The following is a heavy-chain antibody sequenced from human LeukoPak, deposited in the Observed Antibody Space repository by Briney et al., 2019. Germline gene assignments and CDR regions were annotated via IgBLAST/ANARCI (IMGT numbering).Heavy chain of an antibody. J-gene: IGHJ6*03. D-gene: IGHD3-3*01. CDR1: GFTFSSYA. V-gene: IGHV3-23*01. CDR3: AKGGIFGVVIGYYCMDV. CDR2: ISGSGGTT. Sequence: GGSLRLSCAASGFTFSSYAMSWVRQAPGKGLDWGSGISGSGGTTYYADSVKGRFTISRDNSKNTLYLQMNSLRAEDTAVYYCAKGGIFGVVIGYYCMDVWGKGTTVPVSS.